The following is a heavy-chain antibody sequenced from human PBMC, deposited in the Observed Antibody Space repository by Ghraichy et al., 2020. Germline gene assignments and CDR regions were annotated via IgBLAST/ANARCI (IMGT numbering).Heavy chain of an antibody. CDR2: IYHSGST. Sequence: SETLSLTCAVSGGSISSGGYSWSWIRQPPGKGLEWIGYIYHSGSTYYNPSLKSRVTISVDRSKNQFSLKLSSVTAADTAVYYCARGYYDSSGYSYWFDPWGQGTLVTVSS. D-gene: IGHD3-22*01. CDR3: ARGYYDSSGYSYWFDP. CDR1: GGSISSGGYS. V-gene: IGHV4-30-2*01. J-gene: IGHJ5*02.